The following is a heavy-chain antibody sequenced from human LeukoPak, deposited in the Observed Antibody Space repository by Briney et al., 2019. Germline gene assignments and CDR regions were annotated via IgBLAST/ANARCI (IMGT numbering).Heavy chain of an antibody. V-gene: IGHV3-23*01. CDR1: GFTFSSYS. J-gene: IGHJ4*02. CDR3: AKEGGYNSGPDYFDC. D-gene: IGHD5-18*01. CDR2: VSHGGART. Sequence: PGGSLRLSCAASGFTFSSYSMNWVRRAPGKGLEWVSAVSHGGARTYYADSVKGRFTISSDGSRNTLFLQMNSLRAEDTAVYYCAKEGGYNSGPDYFDCWGQGTLVTVSS.